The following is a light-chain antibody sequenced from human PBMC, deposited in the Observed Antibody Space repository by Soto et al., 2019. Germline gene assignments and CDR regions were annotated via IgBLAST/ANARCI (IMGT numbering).Light chain of an antibody. J-gene: IGKJ4*02. CDR3: QQRDSTPLT. Sequence: DIQMTQSPSSLSASVGDRVTITCRASQRIRSYLNWYQQKPGKAPKLLIYAASSLQSVVPSRFSGSGSGTDFTLTISSLQPEDVATYYCQQRDSTPLTFGGGTKVEIK. V-gene: IGKV1-39*01. CDR2: AAS. CDR1: QRIRSY.